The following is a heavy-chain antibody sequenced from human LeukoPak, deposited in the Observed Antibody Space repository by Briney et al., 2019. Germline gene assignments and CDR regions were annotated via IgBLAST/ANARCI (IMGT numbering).Heavy chain of an antibody. CDR1: GYTLTELS. J-gene: IGHJ4*02. D-gene: IGHD3-3*01. CDR3: ATIPLPDTIFGVV. CDR2: FDPEDGET. V-gene: IGHV1-24*01. Sequence: ASVKVSCKVSGYTLTELSMHWVRQAPGKGLEWMGGFDPEDGETIYAQKFQGRVTMTKDTSTDTAYMELSSLRSEDTAVYYCATIPLPDTIFGVVWGQGTLVTVSS.